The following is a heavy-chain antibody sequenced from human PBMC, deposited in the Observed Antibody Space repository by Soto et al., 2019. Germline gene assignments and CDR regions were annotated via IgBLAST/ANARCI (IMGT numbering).Heavy chain of an antibody. CDR1: GYTFTHYA. D-gene: IGHD6-13*01. CDR2: INAGSGNT. Sequence: QVQLVQSGAEVKKPGASVKVSCTASGYTFTHYAIHWVRNAPGQRLEWMGFINAGSGNTKYSQTFQGRLTFTKDTSASTAYMDLSCLRSEDTAIYYCARGLAADGAWGQGTLVTVSS. V-gene: IGHV1-3*01. J-gene: IGHJ5*02. CDR3: ARGLAADGA.